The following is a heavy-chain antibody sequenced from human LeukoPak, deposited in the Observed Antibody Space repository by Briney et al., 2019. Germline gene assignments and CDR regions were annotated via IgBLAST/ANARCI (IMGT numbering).Heavy chain of an antibody. V-gene: IGHV3-11*04. CDR1: GFTFSDYY. CDR2: ISSSGSTI. CDR3: ARVPNDFWSGYYLYYFDY. Sequence: PGGSLRLSCAASGFTFSDYYMSWIRQAPGKGLEWVSYISSSGSTIYYADSVKGRFTISRDNAKNSLYLQMNSLRAEDTAVYYCARVPNDFWSGYYLYYFDYWGQGTLVTVSS. J-gene: IGHJ4*02. D-gene: IGHD3-3*01.